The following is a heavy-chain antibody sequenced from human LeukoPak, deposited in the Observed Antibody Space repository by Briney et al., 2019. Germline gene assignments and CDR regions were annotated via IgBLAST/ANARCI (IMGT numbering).Heavy chain of an antibody. Sequence: ASQTLSLTCALSGDSVSSNSAAWNWIRQSPSRGLEWLGRTYYRSKWFNDYAVSVKSRITINPDTSKNQFSLQLNSVTPEDTAVYYCVRRLGSSSPGFDIWGQGTMVTVSS. CDR2: TYYRSKWFN. D-gene: IGHD6-13*01. CDR1: GDSVSSNSAA. J-gene: IGHJ3*02. V-gene: IGHV6-1*01. CDR3: VRRLGSSSPGFDI.